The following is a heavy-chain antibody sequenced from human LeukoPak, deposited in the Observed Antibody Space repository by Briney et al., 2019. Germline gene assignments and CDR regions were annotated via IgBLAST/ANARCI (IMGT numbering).Heavy chain of an antibody. D-gene: IGHD6-13*01. Sequence: GGSLSLSCAASGFTFSDYSMNWVRQAPGRGLEWVSSISSGSTYIFYADSLKGRFTVSRDNAKNSLPLQMNSLRVEDTAVYHCARGPRNSSTYQYFQHWGQGTLVTVSS. CDR2: ISSGSTYI. J-gene: IGHJ1*01. CDR3: ARGPRNSSTYQYFQH. CDR1: GFTFSDYS. V-gene: IGHV3-21*01.